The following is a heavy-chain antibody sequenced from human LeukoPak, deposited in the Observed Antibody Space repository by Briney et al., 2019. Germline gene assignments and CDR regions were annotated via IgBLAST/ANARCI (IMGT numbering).Heavy chain of an antibody. Sequence: GGSLRLSCAASRFSFNMYSMSWVGQAPGKGLEWVANIHQDGSEKYYVDSVKGRFTISRDNAKNSLYLQMNSLRVEDTAVYYCARDGLVESGYYDSSGYYPYSWGQGTLVTVSS. CDR1: RFSFNMYS. J-gene: IGHJ4*02. V-gene: IGHV3-7*04. CDR2: IHQDGSEK. D-gene: IGHD3-22*01. CDR3: ARDGLVESGYYDSSGYYPYS.